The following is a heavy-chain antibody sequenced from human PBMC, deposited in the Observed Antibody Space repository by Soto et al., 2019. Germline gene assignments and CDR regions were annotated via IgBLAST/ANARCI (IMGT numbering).Heavy chain of an antibody. CDR3: ARRGDLGRYYCGMDV. J-gene: IGHJ6*02. D-gene: IGHD2-21*01. CDR1: GFTVSSNY. Sequence: EVQLVESGGGLVQPGGSLRLSCAASGFTVSSNYMSWVRQAPGKGLEWVSVIYSGGSTYYADSVKGRFTISRDNSKNTLYLQMNSLRAEDTAVYYCARRGDLGRYYCGMDVWGQGTTVTVSS. V-gene: IGHV3-66*04. CDR2: IYSGGST.